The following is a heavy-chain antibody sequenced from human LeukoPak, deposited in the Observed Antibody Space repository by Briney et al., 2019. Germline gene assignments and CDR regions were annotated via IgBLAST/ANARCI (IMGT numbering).Heavy chain of an antibody. CDR2: MYYSGST. CDR3: ARDALGDDYSNYNWFDP. D-gene: IGHD4-11*01. CDR1: GVSITNGAYY. V-gene: IGHV4-31*03. Sequence: PSETLSLTCTVSGVSITNGAYYWSWIRQHPGKGLEWIGYMYYSGSTSYNPSLKSRVTISLDTSKNQFSLRLSSVTAADTAVYYCARDALGDDYSNYNWFDPWGQGTLVTVSS. J-gene: IGHJ5*02.